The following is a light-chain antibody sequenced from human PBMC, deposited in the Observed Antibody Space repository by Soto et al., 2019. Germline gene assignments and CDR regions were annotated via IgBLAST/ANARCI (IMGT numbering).Light chain of an antibody. CDR3: MQYTYWPHT. CDR2: KVS. CDR1: QSLVYSDGNTY. V-gene: IGKV2-30*01. Sequence: DVVMTQSPLSLPVTLGQPASISCRSSQSLVYSDGNTYLNWFQQRPGQSPRRLIYKVSNRDSGVPDRFSGSGSGTDFTLEISRVEAEDVRVYYCMQYTYWPHTFGHGTRLEIK. J-gene: IGKJ5*01.